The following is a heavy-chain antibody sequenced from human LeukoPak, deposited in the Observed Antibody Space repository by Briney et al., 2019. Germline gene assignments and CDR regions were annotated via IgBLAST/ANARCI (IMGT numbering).Heavy chain of an antibody. D-gene: IGHD3-22*01. Sequence: GGSLRLSCAASGFTFSSYGMHWVRQAPGKGLEWVAVISYDGSNKYYADSVKGRFTISRDNSKNTLYLQMNSLRAEDTAVYYCASPYYYDSSGYFWDLDYWGQGTLVTVSS. CDR1: GFTFSSYG. CDR2: ISYDGSNK. CDR3: ASPYYYDSSGYFWDLDY. V-gene: IGHV3-30*03. J-gene: IGHJ4*02.